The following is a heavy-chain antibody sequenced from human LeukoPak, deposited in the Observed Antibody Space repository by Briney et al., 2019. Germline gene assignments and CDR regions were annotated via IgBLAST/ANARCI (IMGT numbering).Heavy chain of an antibody. V-gene: IGHV3-23*01. J-gene: IGHJ4*02. CDR1: GFTFSSYA. CDR3: APLSYGLGY. CDR2: ISGSGGST. D-gene: IGHD5-18*01. Sequence: GGSLRLSCAASGFTFSSYAMSWVRQAPGKGLEWVSAISGSGGSTYYADSVKGRFTTSRDNAKNSLYLQMNSLRAEDTAVYYCAPLSYGLGYWGQGTLVTVSS.